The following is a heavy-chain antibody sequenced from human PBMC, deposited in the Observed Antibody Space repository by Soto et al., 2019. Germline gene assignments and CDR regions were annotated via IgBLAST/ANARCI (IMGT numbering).Heavy chain of an antibody. CDR3: ARELSTGAFDV. CDR2: IWSDGSNK. Sequence: QVQLVESGGGVVQPGRSLRLSCAASGFTFTSYGFHWVRQAPGKGLEWVALIWSDGSNKYYADSLKGRINISRDNSKDTLYHQMNSLRAEDTAVYYCARELSTGAFDVWGQGTVVTVSS. CDR1: GFTFTSYG. D-gene: IGHD4-17*01. J-gene: IGHJ3*01. V-gene: IGHV3-33*01.